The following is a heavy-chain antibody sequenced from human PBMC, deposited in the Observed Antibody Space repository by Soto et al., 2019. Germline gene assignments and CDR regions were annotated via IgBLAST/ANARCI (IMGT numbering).Heavy chain of an antibody. J-gene: IGHJ2*01. V-gene: IGHV3-9*01. CDR3: AKGLPQYWYFDL. D-gene: IGHD5-12*01. CDR2: ISWNSGSI. Sequence: EVQLVESGGGLVQPGRSLRLSCAASGFTFDDYAMHWVRQAPGKGLEWVSGISWNSGSIGYADSVKGRFTISRDNAKNSLYLQMNSLRAEDTALYYCAKGLPQYWYFDLWGRGTLVTVSS. CDR1: GFTFDDYA.